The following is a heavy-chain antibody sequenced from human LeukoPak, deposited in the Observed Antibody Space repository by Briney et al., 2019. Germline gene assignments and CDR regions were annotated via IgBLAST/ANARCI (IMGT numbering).Heavy chain of an antibody. CDR1: GFTFSSYG. CDR2: ISYDGGNK. J-gene: IGHJ4*02. CDR3: TNSMYYHDTSGCYH. D-gene: IGHD3-22*01. V-gene: IGHV3-30*18. Sequence: AGGSLRLSCAASGFTFSSYGMHWVRQAPGKGLEWVALISYDGGNKKYADSVKGRFTISRDNSKNTLYLQMSSLGTEDTAVYYCTNSMYYHDTSGCYHWGQGTLVSVSS.